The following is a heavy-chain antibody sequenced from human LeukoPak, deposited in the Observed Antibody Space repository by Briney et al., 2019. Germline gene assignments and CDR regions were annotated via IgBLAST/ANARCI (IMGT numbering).Heavy chain of an antibody. CDR2: NYSGGST. D-gene: IGHD6-13*01. J-gene: IGHJ6*02. Sequence: PGGSLRLSCAASWFIVSNNYINWVRQAPGKGLEWVSVNYSGGSTYYADSVKGRFTISRDSSKNTLYLQMNSLRVEDTAVYYCARFPGIANVFYYGMDVWGQGTTVTVSS. CDR1: WFIVSNNY. CDR3: ARFPGIANVFYYGMDV. V-gene: IGHV3-66*01.